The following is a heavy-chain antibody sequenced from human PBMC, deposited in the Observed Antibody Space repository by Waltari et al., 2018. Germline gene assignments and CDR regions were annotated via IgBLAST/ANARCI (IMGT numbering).Heavy chain of an antibody. CDR3: AKDHVVVVPGGMTKVFDY. V-gene: IGHV3-30*02. CDR1: GFIFSSYG. CDR2: ITYDGSNK. J-gene: IGHJ4*02. Sequence: QVHLVESGGGVVQPGGSLRLSCAASGFIFSSYGMHWVRQAPGKGLEWVAFITYDGSNKYYADSMKGRFTVSRDNSKNTLFLQMNTLRAEDTVVYYCAKDHVVVVPGGMTKVFDYWGQGTLVTVSS. D-gene: IGHD2-2*01.